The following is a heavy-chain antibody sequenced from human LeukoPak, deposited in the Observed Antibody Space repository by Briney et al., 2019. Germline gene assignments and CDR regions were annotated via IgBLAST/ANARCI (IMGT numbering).Heavy chain of an antibody. Sequence: GGSLRLSCAASGFTFSSYWMSWVRQAPGKGLEWVANIKQDRSEKYYVDSVKGRFTISRDNAKNSLYLQMNSLRAEDTAVYYCARGGRSWNYSDGSDYWGQRTLVTVSS. J-gene: IGHJ4*02. CDR3: ARGGRSWNYSDGSDY. D-gene: IGHD1-7*01. CDR2: IKQDRSEK. CDR1: GFTFSSYW. V-gene: IGHV3-7*01.